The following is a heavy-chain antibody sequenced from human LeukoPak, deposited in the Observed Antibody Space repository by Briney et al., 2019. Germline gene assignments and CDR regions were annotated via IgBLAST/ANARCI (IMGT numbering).Heavy chain of an antibody. Sequence: GTSLRLSCAASGFTFSSYSMHWVRQAPGKGREWVADISYDGNNKYYADSVKGRFTISRDNSKDTLYLQMNSLRAEDTAVYYCAKAYTLAARPRVIDYWGPGTLVTVSS. CDR2: ISYDGNNK. V-gene: IGHV3-30*04. D-gene: IGHD6-6*01. CDR1: GFTFSSYS. CDR3: AKAYTLAARPRVIDY. J-gene: IGHJ4*02.